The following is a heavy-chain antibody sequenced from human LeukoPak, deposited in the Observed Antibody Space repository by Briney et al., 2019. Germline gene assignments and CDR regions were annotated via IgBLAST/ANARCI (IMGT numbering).Heavy chain of an antibody. CDR3: AKDQAITMVRGVIIALDDAFDI. V-gene: IGHV3-30*02. CDR2: IRYDGSNK. J-gene: IGHJ3*02. Sequence: GGSLRLPCAASGFTFSSYGMHWVRQAPGKGLEWVAFIRYDGSNKYYADSVKGRFTISRDNSKNTLYLQMNSLRAEDTAVYYCAKDQAITMVRGVIIALDDAFDIWGQGTMVTVSS. CDR1: GFTFSSYG. D-gene: IGHD3-10*01.